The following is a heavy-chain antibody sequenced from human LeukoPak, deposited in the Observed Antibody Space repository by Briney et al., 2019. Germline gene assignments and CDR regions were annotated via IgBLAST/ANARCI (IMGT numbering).Heavy chain of an antibody. CDR3: ARSYDSSGYYHFDY. D-gene: IGHD3-22*01. Sequence: KPSETLSLTCTVSGGSISSSSYYWGWIRQPPGKGLEWIGSIYYSGSTYYNPSLKSRVTISVDTSKNQFSLKLSSVTAADTAVYYCARSYDSSGYYHFDYWGQGTLVTVSS. J-gene: IGHJ4*02. CDR1: GGSISSSSYY. CDR2: IYYSGST. V-gene: IGHV4-39*01.